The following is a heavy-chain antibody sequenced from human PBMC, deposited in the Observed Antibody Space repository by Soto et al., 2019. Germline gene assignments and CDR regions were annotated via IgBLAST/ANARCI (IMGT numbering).Heavy chain of an antibody. CDR1: GGSISSGDYY. Sequence: PSETLSLTCTVSGGSISSGDYYWSWIRQPPGKGLEWIGYIYYSGSTYYNPSLKSRVTISVDTSKNQFSLKLSSVTAADTAVYYCASGDYDITSAAFDIWGQGTIVTVSS. CDR2: IYYSGST. J-gene: IGHJ3*02. D-gene: IGHD3-9*01. V-gene: IGHV4-30-4*01. CDR3: ASGDYDITSAAFDI.